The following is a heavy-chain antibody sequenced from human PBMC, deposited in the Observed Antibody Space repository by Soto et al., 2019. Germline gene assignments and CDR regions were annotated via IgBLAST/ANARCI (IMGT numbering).Heavy chain of an antibody. CDR3: TRGRREYCTNGVCYTFVPD. Sequence: SETLSLTCTVSGGSLSNDYYFWSWIRQPPGKGLEWIGYIHYSGTTIYNPALMSRVTISVDTSKNQFSLNLRSVSAADTAVYFCTRGRREYCTNGVCYTFVPDWGQGTLVTVSS. CDR2: IHYSGTT. D-gene: IGHD2-8*01. V-gene: IGHV4-61*01. CDR1: GGSLSNDYYF. J-gene: IGHJ4*02.